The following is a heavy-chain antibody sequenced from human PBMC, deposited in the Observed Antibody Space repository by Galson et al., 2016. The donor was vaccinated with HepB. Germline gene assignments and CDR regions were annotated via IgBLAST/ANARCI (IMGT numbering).Heavy chain of an antibody. CDR2: IYSGGST. D-gene: IGHD3-10*01. V-gene: IGHV3-53*04. J-gene: IGHJ4*02. CDR3: SRGSGSSGTYFDH. CDR1: GLSVSSNY. Sequence: SLRLSCAASGLSVSSNYMSWVRQAPGMGLEWVSIIYSGGSTNSADSVKGRFITSRHNSKNTLYLHMNSLGPEDTAVYYCSRGSGSSGTYFDHWGLGILVTVSS.